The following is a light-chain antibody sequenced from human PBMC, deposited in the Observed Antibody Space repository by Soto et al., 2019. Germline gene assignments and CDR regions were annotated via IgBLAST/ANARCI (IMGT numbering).Light chain of an antibody. CDR2: GAS. Sequence: EIVLTQSPGTLSLSPGDRATLSCRASQSVSSSYLAWYQQKPGQAPRLLIYGASSRATGIPDRFSGSGSGTDFTLTISRLEPEGFAVYYCQEYGSPPGTGGQGTKVEIK. CDR1: QSVSSSY. V-gene: IGKV3-20*01. CDR3: QEYGSPPGT. J-gene: IGKJ1*01.